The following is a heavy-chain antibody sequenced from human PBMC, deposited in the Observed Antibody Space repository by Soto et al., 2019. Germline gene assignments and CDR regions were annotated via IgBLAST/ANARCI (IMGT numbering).Heavy chain of an antibody. CDR2: IHYSGAT. J-gene: IGHJ5*02. CDR3: LRGKDKDDSSFWHP. D-gene: IGHD6-6*01. V-gene: IGHV4-31*03. CDR1: DDSMRSGGYY. Sequence: SETLSLTCSVSDDSMRSGGYYWTWIRQLPGKGLQWIGFIHYSGATLYSPSLKSRVSISMQMSNNQFSLRLGSVTAADTAIYYCLRGKDKDDSSFWHPWGQGTLVTVSS.